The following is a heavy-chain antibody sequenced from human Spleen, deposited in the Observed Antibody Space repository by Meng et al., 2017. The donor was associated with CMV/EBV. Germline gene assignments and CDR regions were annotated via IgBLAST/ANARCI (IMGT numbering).Heavy chain of an antibody. J-gene: IGHJ4*02. D-gene: IGHD1-7*01. V-gene: IGHV3-30-3*01. Sequence: CACFVFTVGSFGRDWVRQEPGEGVEWVASISYDGDNKHYADSVKGRFTISRDNSKNTLYLQMRSLRVEDTAVYYCARESNYNLLDYWGQGSLVTVSS. CDR3: ARESNYNLLDY. CDR2: ISYDGDNK. CDR1: VFTVGSFG.